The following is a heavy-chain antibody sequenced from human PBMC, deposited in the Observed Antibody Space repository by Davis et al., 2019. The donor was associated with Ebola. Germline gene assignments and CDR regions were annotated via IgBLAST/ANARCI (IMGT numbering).Heavy chain of an antibody. V-gene: IGHV1-2*04. J-gene: IGHJ6*02. CDR2: INPNTGGA. Sequence: ASVKVSCKASGYIFIHYYLHWVRQAPGRGLQWMGRINPNTGGADYAQDFQGWVTMTRDTSTSTAYMELSSLRAEDTAVYYCARELMGFGVVISDGMDVWGQGTTVTVSS. CDR1: GYIFIHYY. D-gene: IGHD3-3*01. CDR3: ARELMGFGVVISDGMDV.